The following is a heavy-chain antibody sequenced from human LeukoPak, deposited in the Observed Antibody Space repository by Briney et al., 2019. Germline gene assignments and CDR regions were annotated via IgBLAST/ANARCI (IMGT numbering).Heavy chain of an antibody. CDR3: VRGWFDF. Sequence: GGSLRLSCAASGFTFSSYTMSWVRQAPGKGLEWVSSISSGSGYIKYAGSVKGRFTISRDNAENSVFLQMSSLRVDDTALYYCVRGWFDFWGQGTPVTVSS. CDR1: GFTFSSYT. CDR2: ISSGSGYI. J-gene: IGHJ5*01. V-gene: IGHV3-21*01.